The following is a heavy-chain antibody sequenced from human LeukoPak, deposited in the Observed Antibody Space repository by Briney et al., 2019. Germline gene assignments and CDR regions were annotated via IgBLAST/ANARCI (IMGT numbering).Heavy chain of an antibody. Sequence: SQTLSLTCAISGDSVSSNSAAWSWIRQSPSRGLEWLGRTYHTSKWFSEYAISLKSQITINPDTSKNQFSLQLKSVSPEDTAVYYCARDNFAGRCDFGYWGQGTLVTVSS. CDR2: TYHTSKWFS. CDR1: GDSVSSNSAA. V-gene: IGHV6-1*01. CDR3: ARDNFAGRCDFGY. J-gene: IGHJ4*02. D-gene: IGHD2-21*01.